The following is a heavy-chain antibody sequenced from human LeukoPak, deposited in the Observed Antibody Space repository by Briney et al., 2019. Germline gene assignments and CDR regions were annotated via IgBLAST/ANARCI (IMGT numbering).Heavy chain of an antibody. D-gene: IGHD1-26*01. Sequence: ASVKVSXKASGYTFTGYYMHWVRQAPGQGLEWMGRINPNSGGTNYAQKFQGRVTMTRDTSISTAYMELRSLRSDDTAVYYCARDGSYAPFDYWGQGTLVTVSS. CDR1: GYTFTGYY. V-gene: IGHV1-2*06. CDR2: INPNSGGT. CDR3: ARDGSYAPFDY. J-gene: IGHJ4*02.